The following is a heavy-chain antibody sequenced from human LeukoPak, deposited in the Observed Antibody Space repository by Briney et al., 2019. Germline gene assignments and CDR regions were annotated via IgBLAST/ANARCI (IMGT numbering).Heavy chain of an antibody. CDR1: GGTFSSYA. V-gene: IGHV1-69*13. J-gene: IGHJ4*02. D-gene: IGHD6-6*01. CDR2: IIPIFGTA. Sequence: SVKVSCKASGGTFSSYAISWVRQGPGQGLEWMGGIIPIFGTANYAQKFQGRVTITADESTSTAYMELSSLRSEDTAVYYCARHEYSSSLEFDYWGQGTLVTVSS. CDR3: ARHEYSSSLEFDY.